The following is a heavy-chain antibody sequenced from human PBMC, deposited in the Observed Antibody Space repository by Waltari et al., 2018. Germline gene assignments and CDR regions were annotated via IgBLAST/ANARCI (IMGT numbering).Heavy chain of an antibody. CDR3: ARRSGYYYGSGSIDY. J-gene: IGHJ4*02. D-gene: IGHD3-10*01. CDR2: INHSGST. V-gene: IGHV4-34*01. Sequence: QVQLQQWGAGLLKPSETLSLTCAVYGGSFSGYYWSWLCQPPGKGLEWIGEINHSGSTNYNPSLKSRVTISVDTSKNQFSLKLSSVTAADTAVYYCARRSGYYYGSGSIDYWGQGTLVTVSS. CDR1: GGSFSGYY.